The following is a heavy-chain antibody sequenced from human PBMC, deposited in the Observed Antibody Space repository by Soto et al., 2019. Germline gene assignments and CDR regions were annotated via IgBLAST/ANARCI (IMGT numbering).Heavy chain of an antibody. CDR1: GFTFSSYG. V-gene: IGHV3-30*18. D-gene: IGHD5-18*01. Sequence: GGSLRLSCAASGFTFSSYGMHWVRQAPGKGLEWVAVISYDGSNKYYADSVKGRFTISRDNSKNTLYLQMNSLRAEDTAVYYCAKVGEDTAMVPGPPYYYYGMDVWGQGTTVTVS. CDR3: AKVGEDTAMVPGPPYYYYGMDV. J-gene: IGHJ6*02. CDR2: ISYDGSNK.